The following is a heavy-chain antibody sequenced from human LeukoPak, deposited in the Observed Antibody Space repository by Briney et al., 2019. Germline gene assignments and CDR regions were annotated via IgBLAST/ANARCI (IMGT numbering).Heavy chain of an antibody. CDR2: IKQDGSEK. CDR3: AKDLETYCSSASCYNYMGV. CDR1: GFTFSSYW. J-gene: IGHJ6*03. D-gene: IGHD2-2*02. Sequence: GGSLRLSCAASGFTFSSYWMSWVRQAPGKGLEWVANIKQDGSEKYYVDSVKGRFTISRDNAKNSLYLQMNSLRAEDTAVYYCAKDLETYCSSASCYNYMGVWGKGTTVTVSS. V-gene: IGHV3-7*01.